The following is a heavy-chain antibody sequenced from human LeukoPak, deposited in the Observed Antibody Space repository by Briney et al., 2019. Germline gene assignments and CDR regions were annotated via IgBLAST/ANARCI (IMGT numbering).Heavy chain of an antibody. CDR3: ARERQLVTDY. Sequence: GGSLRLSCAASGFTFSRYTMNWVRRAPGRGREWVSSISSTSSYIHYADSVKGRFVISRDNAKNSLCLQMNGLRAEDTAVYFCARERQLVTDYWGPGTLVTVSS. D-gene: IGHD6-6*01. CDR2: ISSTSSYI. CDR1: GFTFSRYT. V-gene: IGHV3-21*06. J-gene: IGHJ4*01.